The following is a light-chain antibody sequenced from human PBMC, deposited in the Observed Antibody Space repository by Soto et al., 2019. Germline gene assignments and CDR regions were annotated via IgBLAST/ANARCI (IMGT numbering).Light chain of an antibody. Sequence: ESLLTQSPATLSLSPGERATLSCRASQSVSSYLAWYQQKPGQAPRLLIYDASNRATGIPARFSGSGSGTDFTLTISSLEPEDFAVYYWPQRSNWPSITFGQGTRLEIK. V-gene: IGKV3-11*01. CDR3: PQRSNWPSIT. CDR1: QSVSSY. CDR2: DAS. J-gene: IGKJ5*01.